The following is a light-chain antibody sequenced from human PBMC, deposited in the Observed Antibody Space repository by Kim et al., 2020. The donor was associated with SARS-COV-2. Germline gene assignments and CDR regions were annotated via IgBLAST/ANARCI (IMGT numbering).Light chain of an antibody. Sequence: DIQMTQSPSSLSASVGDRVTITCRASQGIGNYLAWIQQKPGKAPKSLIYAASSLQSGVPSKFSGSGSGTFFTLTISSLQPEDCATYYCQQHDLYPLTFGGGTKVDIK. CDR1: QGIGNY. CDR2: AAS. V-gene: IGKV1-16*02. CDR3: QQHDLYPLT. J-gene: IGKJ4*01.